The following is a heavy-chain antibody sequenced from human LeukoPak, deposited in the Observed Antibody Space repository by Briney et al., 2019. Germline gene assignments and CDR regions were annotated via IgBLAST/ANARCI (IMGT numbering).Heavy chain of an antibody. V-gene: IGHV4-31*03. CDR1: GGSISSGGYY. D-gene: IGHD4-17*01. CDR2: IYYSGST. J-gene: IGHJ4*02. Sequence: SETLSLTCTVSGGSISSGGYYWSRIRQHPGKGLEWIGYIYYSGSTYYNPSLKSRVTISVDTSKNQFSLKLSSVTAADTAVYYCARGGDYGVNFDYWGQGTLVTVSS. CDR3: ARGGDYGVNFDY.